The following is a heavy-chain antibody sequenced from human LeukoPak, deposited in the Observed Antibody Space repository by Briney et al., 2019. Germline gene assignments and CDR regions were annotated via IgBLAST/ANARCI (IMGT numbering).Heavy chain of an antibody. V-gene: IGHV3-30*04. CDR3: ARVGATGYYYYYMDV. CDR2: ISYDGSNK. J-gene: IGHJ6*03. D-gene: IGHD1-26*01. Sequence: GGSLRLSCAASGFTFSSYAMHWVRQAPGKGLEWVAVISYDGSNKYYADSVKGRFTISRDNSKNTLYLQMNSLRAEDTAVYYCARVGATGYYYYYMDVWGKGTTVTVSS. CDR1: GFTFSSYA.